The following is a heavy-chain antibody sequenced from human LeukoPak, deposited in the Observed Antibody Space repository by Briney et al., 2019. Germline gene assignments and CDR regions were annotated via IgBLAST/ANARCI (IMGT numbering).Heavy chain of an antibody. CDR2: IYYSGST. CDR3: ASHSRYIAAAGSNAFDI. V-gene: IGHV4-59*08. CDR1: GGSISSYY. Sequence: SETLSPTCTVSGGSISSYYWSWIRQPPGKGLEWIGYIYYSGSTNYNPSLKSRVTISVDTSKNQFSLKLSSVTAADTAVYYCASHSRYIAAAGSNAFDIWGQGTMVTDSS. J-gene: IGHJ3*02. D-gene: IGHD6-13*01.